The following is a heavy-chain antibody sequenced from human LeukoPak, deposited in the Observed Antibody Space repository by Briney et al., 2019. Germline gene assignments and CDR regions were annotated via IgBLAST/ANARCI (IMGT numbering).Heavy chain of an antibody. D-gene: IGHD3-22*01. V-gene: IGHV3-33*01. CDR3: ATDLYYYDCIVYFNY. Sequence: GGSLRLSCAASGFTFSSYGMHWVRQAPGKGLEWVAAIWYGGSNKYYADSVKGRFTISRDNSKNTLYLQMNSLRAEDTAVYYRATDLYYYDCIVYFNYRDQATLVTLSS. J-gene: IGHJ4*02. CDR1: GFTFSSYG. CDR2: IWYGGSNK.